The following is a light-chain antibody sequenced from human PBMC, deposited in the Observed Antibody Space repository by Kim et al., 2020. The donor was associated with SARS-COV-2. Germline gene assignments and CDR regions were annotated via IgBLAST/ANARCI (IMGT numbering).Light chain of an antibody. V-gene: IGKV3-15*01. Sequence: EIVMTQSPATLSVSPGERATLSCRASQSFSNNLAWYQQKPGRAPRLLIYGASIRASDIPDRFSGSGSGTEFTLTISSLQSEDFAVYYCQQYNNWPRTFGQGTKVDIK. CDR1: QSFSNN. J-gene: IGKJ1*01. CDR2: GAS. CDR3: QQYNNWPRT.